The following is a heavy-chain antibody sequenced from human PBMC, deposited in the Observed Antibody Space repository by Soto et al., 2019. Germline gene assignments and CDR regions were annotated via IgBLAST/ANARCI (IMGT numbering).Heavy chain of an antibody. J-gene: IGHJ4*01. Sequence: QVQLVESGGGVVQPGRSLRLSCAASGFTFSSYAMHWVRQAPGKGLVWVAVISYDGSNKYYADSVTGRFTISRDTAKNPLYLHMNSLGAEATAVYSCARDEFWGESPDYSGPGTLVTVSS. D-gene: IGHD3-3*01. CDR1: GFTFSSYA. CDR2: ISYDGSNK. CDR3: ARDEFWGESPDY. V-gene: IGHV3-30-3*01.